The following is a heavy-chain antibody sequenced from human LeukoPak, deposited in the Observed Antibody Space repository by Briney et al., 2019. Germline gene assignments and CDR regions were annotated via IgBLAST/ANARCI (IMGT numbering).Heavy chain of an antibody. CDR1: GGSFSSYY. CDR3: AIGPLGPHSDAFDI. D-gene: IGHD1-26*01. V-gene: IGHV4-59*01. CDR2: VYYTGSA. Sequence: PSETLSLTCTVSGGSFSSYYWSWIRQPPGKGLEWIGYVYYTGSADYSPSLKSRLTISLDMSKSQFSLKLTSVTAADTAVYYCAIGPLGPHSDAFDIWGLGTLVTVSS. J-gene: IGHJ3*02.